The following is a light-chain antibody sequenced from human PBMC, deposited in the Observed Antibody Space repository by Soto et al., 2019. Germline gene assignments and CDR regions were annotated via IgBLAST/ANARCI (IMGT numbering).Light chain of an antibody. J-gene: IGLJ2*01. CDR2: SNN. Sequence: QSVLTQPPSASGTPGQRVTISCSGSSSNIGSNTVNWYQQLPGTAPKLVIYSNNQRPSGASDRFSGSKSGTSASLAISGLQSEDETDYYCAAWDDSLNGPVFGGGTKLTVL. CDR1: SSNIGSNT. CDR3: AAWDDSLNGPV. V-gene: IGLV1-44*01.